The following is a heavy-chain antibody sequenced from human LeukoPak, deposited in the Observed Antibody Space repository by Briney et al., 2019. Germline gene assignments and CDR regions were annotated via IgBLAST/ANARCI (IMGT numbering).Heavy chain of an antibody. D-gene: IGHD6-19*01. V-gene: IGHV4-59*01. Sequence: SETLSLTCTVSGVSISSYYWSWIRQPPGKGLDWIGYISYSGSTNYNPSLKSRVTISVDTSKNQFSLKLSSVTAADTAVYYCARDHGSGWTWAYDYWGQGSLVTVSS. CDR3: ARDHGSGWTWAYDY. J-gene: IGHJ4*02. CDR1: GVSISSYY. CDR2: ISYSGST.